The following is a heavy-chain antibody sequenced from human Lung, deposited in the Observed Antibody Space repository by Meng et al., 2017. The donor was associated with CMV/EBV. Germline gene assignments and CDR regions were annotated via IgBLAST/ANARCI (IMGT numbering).Heavy chain of an antibody. V-gene: IGHV3-30*02. D-gene: IGHD2-15*01. Sequence: GGSLRLXCAASGFTFSNYGMHWVRQAPGKGPEWVAFIRYDGNYKDYTDSVKGRFTISRDNSKNTLYLQMNSLRPEDTAVYYCANYREGDWSTSSCHDAFDMWGQGTXVTVSS. J-gene: IGHJ3*02. CDR2: IRYDGNYK. CDR3: ANYREGDWSTSSCHDAFDM. CDR1: GFTFSNYG.